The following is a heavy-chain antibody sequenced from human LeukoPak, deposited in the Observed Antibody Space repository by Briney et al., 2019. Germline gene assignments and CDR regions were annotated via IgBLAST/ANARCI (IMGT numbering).Heavy chain of an antibody. V-gene: IGHV3-43*02. CDR3: AKTRRSGTEYADFDR. D-gene: IGHD1-26*01. CDR2: THKDATT. Sequence: GVTLSLSCAASGFAFHDFATHWVRQAQGKVPEWISLTHKDATTRCAENVKGRFAISRDNSKKSLYLQIDSLTTDDSAMYYCAKTRRSGTEYADFDRWGQGTLVTVSS. J-gene: IGHJ4*02. CDR1: GFAFHDFA.